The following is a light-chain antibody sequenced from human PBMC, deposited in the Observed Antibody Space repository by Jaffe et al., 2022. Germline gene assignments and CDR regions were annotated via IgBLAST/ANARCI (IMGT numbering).Light chain of an antibody. CDR2: GAS. V-gene: IGKV3-20*01. J-gene: IGKJ4*01. CDR3: QQYGNSPLT. Sequence: EIVLTQSPGTLSLSPGERATLSCRASQSVSSRYVAWYQQKPGQAPRLLIYGASSRATGIPGRFSGSGSGTDFTLTISRLEPEDFAMYYCQQYGNSPLTFGGGTTVEIK. CDR1: QSVSSRY.